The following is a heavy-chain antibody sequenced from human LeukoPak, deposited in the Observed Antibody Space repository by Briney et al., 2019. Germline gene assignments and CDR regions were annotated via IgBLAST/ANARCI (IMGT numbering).Heavy chain of an antibody. V-gene: IGHV3-11*04. D-gene: IGHD4-17*01. CDR3: ARDRPGTVTTFDY. J-gene: IGHJ4*02. Sequence: PGGSLRLSCAASGFTFSDSHMTWIRQAPGKGLEWVSYISSSGRTTYYADSVKGRVTIYRDNAKNSLYLQMNSLRAEDTAMYYCARDRPGTVTTFDYWGQGTLVTVSS. CDR1: GFTFSDSH. CDR2: ISSSGRTT.